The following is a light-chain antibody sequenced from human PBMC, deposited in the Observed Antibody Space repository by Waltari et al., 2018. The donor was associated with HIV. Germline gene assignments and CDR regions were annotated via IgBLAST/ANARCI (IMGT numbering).Light chain of an antibody. V-gene: IGKV3-20*01. Sequence: EIVLTQSPATLSLSPGERATLSCRASQSVSSSYLAWYQQKPGQAPMLLFYGASRRATGIPDRFGGSGSGTDFTLTISRLEPEDFAVYYCQQYGGLCTFGQGTRLEIK. J-gene: IGKJ5*01. CDR1: QSVSSSY. CDR3: QQYGGLCT. CDR2: GAS.